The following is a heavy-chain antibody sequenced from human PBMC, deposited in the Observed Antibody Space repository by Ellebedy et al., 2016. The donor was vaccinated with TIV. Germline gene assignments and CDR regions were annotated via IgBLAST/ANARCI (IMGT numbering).Heavy chain of an antibody. D-gene: IGHD3-22*01. CDR1: GYTFTSYA. V-gene: IGHV1-3*01. J-gene: IGHJ5*02. CDR3: ARDFPPVVIPARGWFDP. Sequence: ASVKVSCXASGYTFTSYAMHWVRQAPGQRLEWMGWINAGNGNTKYSQKFQGRVTITRDTSASTAYMELSSLRSEDTAVYYCARDFPPVVIPARGWFDPWGQGTLVTVSS. CDR2: INAGNGNT.